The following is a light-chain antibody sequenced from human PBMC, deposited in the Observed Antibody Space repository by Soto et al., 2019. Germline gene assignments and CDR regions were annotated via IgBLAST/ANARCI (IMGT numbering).Light chain of an antibody. Sequence: QSVLTQPPSVSGAPGQRVTISCTGSSSNIGAGYDVQWYQQVPGTAPKLLISNSINRPSGVPDRFSGSRSDTSASLAITGIQADDEADYYCQSYDRSLSGWVFGGGTKVTV. V-gene: IGLV1-40*01. CDR3: QSYDRSLSGWV. CDR2: NSI. CDR1: SSNIGAGYD. J-gene: IGLJ3*02.